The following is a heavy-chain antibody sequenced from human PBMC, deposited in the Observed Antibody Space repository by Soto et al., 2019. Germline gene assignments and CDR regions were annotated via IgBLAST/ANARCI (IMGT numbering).Heavy chain of an antibody. V-gene: IGHV3-23*01. Sequence: EVQLLESGGDFVHPGGSARLSCAASGFSFTTYAFDWVRQTPGRGLEWVAGLGGNSRSAYYADSVEGRFTISRDNSRNTVCLQMNTLRVENSATYYCKGHYDGSGTYPHFWGQGTLVTVAP. CDR1: GFSFTTYA. D-gene: IGHD3-10*01. CDR2: LGGNSRSA. J-gene: IGHJ4*02. CDR3: KGHYDGSGTYPHF.